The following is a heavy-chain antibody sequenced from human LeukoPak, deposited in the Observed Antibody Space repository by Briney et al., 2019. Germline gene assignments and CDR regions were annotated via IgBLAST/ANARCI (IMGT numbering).Heavy chain of an antibody. J-gene: IGHJ5*02. D-gene: IGHD4/OR15-4a*01. CDR1: GGSISSDDYY. Sequence: SETLSLTCTVSGGSISSDDYYWSWIRQPPGKGLEWIGYIYYSGSTYYKPSLQSRVTITVDTSKYQFCLKLSSVTTAETAVYYCARDYVSADYYRWFDRWGQRTLVTVSS. CDR3: ARDYVSADYYRWFDR. CDR2: IYYSGST. V-gene: IGHV4-30-4*01.